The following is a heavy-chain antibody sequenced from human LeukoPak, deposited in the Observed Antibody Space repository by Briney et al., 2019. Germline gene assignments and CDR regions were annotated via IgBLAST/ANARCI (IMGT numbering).Heavy chain of an antibody. J-gene: IGHJ6*03. CDR1: GYTFTSYY. CDR2: INPSGGST. V-gene: IGHV1-46*01. Sequence: ASVNVSCKASGYTFTSYYMRWVRPAPGQGLEWMGIINPSGGSTSYAQKFQGRATMTRDTSTSTVYMELSSLRSEDTAVYYCARDGGERFLEWLPNHHHSIRASYMDVWGKGTTVTVSS. D-gene: IGHD3-3*01. CDR3: ARDGGERFLEWLPNHHHSIRASYMDV.